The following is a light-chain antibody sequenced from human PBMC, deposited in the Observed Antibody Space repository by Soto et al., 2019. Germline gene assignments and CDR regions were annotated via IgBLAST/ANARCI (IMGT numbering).Light chain of an antibody. Sequence: SYELTQPSSVSVSPGQTARITCSGDVLAKKYARWFQQKPGQAPVLVIYKDSERPSGIPERLSGSSSGTTVTLTISGAQVEDEADYYCYSAADNNQGVFGGGTKLTVL. J-gene: IGLJ2*01. CDR3: YSAADNNQGV. CDR2: KDS. V-gene: IGLV3-27*01. CDR1: VLAKKY.